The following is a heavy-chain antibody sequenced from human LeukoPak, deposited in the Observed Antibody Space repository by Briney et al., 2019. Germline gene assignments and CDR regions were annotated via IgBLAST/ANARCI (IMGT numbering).Heavy chain of an antibody. V-gene: IGHV3-23*01. Sequence: GGSLRLSCVASGFTFSSYAMNWVRQAPGKGLEWVSTISGSGNSTYYADSVKGRFTISRDNSKNTLYLQMNSLRAEDTAIYYCAILYSSSPLDYWDQGTLVTVSS. CDR3: AILYSSSPLDY. J-gene: IGHJ4*02. CDR2: ISGSGNST. D-gene: IGHD6-6*01. CDR1: GFTFSSYA.